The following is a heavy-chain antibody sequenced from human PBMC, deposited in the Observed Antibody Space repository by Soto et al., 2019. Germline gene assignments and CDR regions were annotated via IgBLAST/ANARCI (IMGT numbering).Heavy chain of an antibody. CDR2: IIPIFNST. CDR1: GSRFSDYV. D-gene: IGHD2-2*02. Sequence: QVQLVQSGAEVKTPGSSLKVSCTVSGSRFSDYVISWVRQAPGHGLAWLGRIIPIFNSTQYAQKFQGRVTINAENTTNTGSLERSSLRSDDTAVYYCAREGRGKKAGYNGLVSLGYWGQGTLVTVSS. V-gene: IGHV1-69*06. CDR3: AREGRGKKAGYNGLVSLGY. J-gene: IGHJ4*02.